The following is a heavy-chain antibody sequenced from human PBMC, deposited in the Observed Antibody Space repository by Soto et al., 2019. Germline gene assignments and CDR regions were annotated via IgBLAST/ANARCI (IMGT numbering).Heavy chain of an antibody. V-gene: IGHV3-11*01. CDR1: GFTFTDYS. J-gene: IGHJ4*02. CDR3: ARGWSGYADN. Sequence: GGSLRLSCAASGFTFTDYSMSWIRQAPGKGLEWISYISSSNTIYYAGSVKGRFTISRDNAKNSLYLQMNSLRADDTAVYYCARGWSGYADNWGQGTLVTVSS. CDR2: ISSSNTI. D-gene: IGHD5-12*01.